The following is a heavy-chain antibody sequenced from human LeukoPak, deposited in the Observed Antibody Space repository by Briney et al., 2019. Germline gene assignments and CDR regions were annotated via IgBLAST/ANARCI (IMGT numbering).Heavy chain of an antibody. Sequence: GGSLRLSCAAPGFTFSNAWMSWVRQAPGKGLEWVGRIKSKTDGGTTDYAAPVKGRFTISRDGSKNTLYLQMNSLKTEDTAVYYCTRDFWSGYSIDPWGQGTLVTVSS. J-gene: IGHJ5*02. CDR3: TRDFWSGYSIDP. CDR1: GFTFSNAW. V-gene: IGHV3-15*01. D-gene: IGHD3-3*01. CDR2: IKSKTDGGTT.